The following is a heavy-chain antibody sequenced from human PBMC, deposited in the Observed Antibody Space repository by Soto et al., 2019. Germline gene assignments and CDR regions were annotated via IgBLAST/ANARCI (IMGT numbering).Heavy chain of an antibody. CDR2: IYYSGST. D-gene: IGHD1-1*01. Sequence: QVQLQESGPGLVKPSQTLSLTCTVSGDSISSGGYYWNWIRQHPGKGLEWIGNIYYSGSTYYNPSLKSRVTLSVDTSKNQFSLKLSSVTAADTAVYYCARWPQLEPRFDYWGQGTLVTVSS. CDR1: GDSISSGGYY. V-gene: IGHV4-31*03. CDR3: ARWPQLEPRFDY. J-gene: IGHJ4*02.